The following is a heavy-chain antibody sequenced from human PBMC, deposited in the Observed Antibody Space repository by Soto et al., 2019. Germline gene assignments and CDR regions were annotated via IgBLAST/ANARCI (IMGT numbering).Heavy chain of an antibody. D-gene: IGHD3-10*01. CDR1: GFTFSSYW. Sequence: EVQLVESGGGLVQPGGSLRLSCAASGFTFSSYWMHWVRQVPGKGLVWVSRLYTDGSRTSYADSVKGRFTISRDNAKNTLYLQMNSLRAEDTAVYYCARRAGGYYYMDAWGKGTTVTVSS. CDR3: ARRAGGYYYMDA. V-gene: IGHV3-74*01. J-gene: IGHJ6*03. CDR2: LYTDGSRT.